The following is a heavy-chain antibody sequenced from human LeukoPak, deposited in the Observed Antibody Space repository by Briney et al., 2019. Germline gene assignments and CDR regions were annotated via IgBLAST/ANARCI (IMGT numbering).Heavy chain of an antibody. J-gene: IGHJ4*02. V-gene: IGHV3-33*01. CDR3: AREGTTGNRDGYNSFDY. D-gene: IGHD5-24*01. CDR2: LWYDGSNR. Sequence: QTGGSLRLSCEGSGFTFRNFGMHWVRQAPGKGLEWVAVLWYDGSNRYYADSVKGRFTISRDNSKNTLYLQMNSLRAEDTALYYCAREGTTGNRDGYNSFDYWGQGTLVTVSS. CDR1: GFTFRNFG.